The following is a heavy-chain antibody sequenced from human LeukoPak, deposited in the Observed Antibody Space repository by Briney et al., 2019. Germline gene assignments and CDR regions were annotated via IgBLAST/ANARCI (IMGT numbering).Heavy chain of an antibody. CDR2: ISGSGDIT. CDR3: AKDIAAAGLFDY. J-gene: IGHJ4*02. D-gene: IGHD6-13*01. V-gene: IGHV3-23*01. CDR1: GFTFSNYA. Sequence: GGSLRLSCAASGFTFSNYAMSWVRQAPGKGLEWVSGISGSGDITYSADSVKGRYTISRDNSKNTEYLQMNSLRAEDTAVYYCAKDIAAAGLFDYWGQGTLVTVSS.